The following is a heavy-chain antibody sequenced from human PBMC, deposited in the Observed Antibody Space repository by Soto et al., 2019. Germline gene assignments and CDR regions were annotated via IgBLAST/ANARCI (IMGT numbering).Heavy chain of an antibody. Sequence: GGSLRLSCVASGFTFSSYSLVWVRHSPGKGLEWVSYIFADGTTIHYADSVKGRFTVSRDNAQDSLFLLMNSLRAEDTGIYYCARDKDWAFDHWGQGTLVTVSS. CDR1: GFTFSSYS. CDR2: IFADGTTI. D-gene: IGHD3-9*01. CDR3: ARDKDWAFDH. V-gene: IGHV3-48*03. J-gene: IGHJ4*02.